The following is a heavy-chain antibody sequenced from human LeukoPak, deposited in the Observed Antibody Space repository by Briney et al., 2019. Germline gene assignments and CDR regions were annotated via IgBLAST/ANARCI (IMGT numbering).Heavy chain of an antibody. J-gene: IGHJ6*03. V-gene: IGHV4-39*01. CDR1: GGSISSNSYY. Sequence: SETLSLTRAVSGGSISSNSYYWGWIRQPPGKGLEWIGSIYYSGSTYYNPSLKSRVTISVDTSKNQFSLKLSSVTAADTAVYYCASEAYDYVWGSYRRYYYYYMDVWGKGTTVTVSS. CDR3: ASEAYDYVWGSYRRYYYYYMDV. CDR2: IYYSGST. D-gene: IGHD3-16*02.